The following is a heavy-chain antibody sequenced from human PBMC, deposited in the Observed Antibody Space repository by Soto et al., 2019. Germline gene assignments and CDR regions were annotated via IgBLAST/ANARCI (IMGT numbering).Heavy chain of an antibody. D-gene: IGHD1-1*01. CDR3: ARGHLRRGTFWNAFDI. J-gene: IGHJ3*02. CDR1: GGSFSGYY. Sequence: PSETLSLTCAVYGGSFSGYYWSWIRQPPGKGLEWIGEINHSGSTNYNPSLKSRVTISVDTSKNQFSLKLSSVTAADTAVYYCARGHLRRGTFWNAFDIWGQGTMVTVSS. CDR2: INHSGST. V-gene: IGHV4-34*01.